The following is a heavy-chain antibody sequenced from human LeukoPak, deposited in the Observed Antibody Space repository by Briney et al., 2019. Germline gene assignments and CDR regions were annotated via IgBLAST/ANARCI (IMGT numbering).Heavy chain of an antibody. CDR1: GFNFSTSA. D-gene: IGHD3-16*02. Sequence: GGSLRLSCAASGFNFSTSAMSWVRQTPGKGLEWVAFVSYDGSWDSYSDSVKGRFTISRDASKNTLYLQMNSLRAEDTVVYYCTREERGYIPAFWGQGTLVTVSS. CDR2: VSYDGSWD. CDR3: TREERGYIPAF. J-gene: IGHJ4*02. V-gene: IGHV3-30*01.